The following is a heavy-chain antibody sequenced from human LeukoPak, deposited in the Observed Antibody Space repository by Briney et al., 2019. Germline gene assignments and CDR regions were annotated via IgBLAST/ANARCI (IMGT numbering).Heavy chain of an antibody. Sequence: GGSLRLSCEGSGSNFNDAWMSWIHQAPGKGLEWVGRVRTTAEGETTDYAAPVRGRFIISRDDSKSMVYLQMNRLETEDTAIYYCTAGLGKTDDDSWGQGTLVTVSS. CDR2: VRTTAEGETT. J-gene: IGHJ4*02. CDR1: GSNFNDAW. D-gene: IGHD4-11*01. V-gene: IGHV3-15*01. CDR3: TAGLGKTDDDS.